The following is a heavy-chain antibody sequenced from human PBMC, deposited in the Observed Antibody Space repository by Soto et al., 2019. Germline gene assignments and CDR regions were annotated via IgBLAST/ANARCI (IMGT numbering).Heavy chain of an antibody. Sequence: SETLSLTCTVSGGSISSGGYYWTWIRQHPGKGLEWIGYIYYSGSTYYNPSLKSRVTISVDTSKNQFSLKLTSVTAADMAVYYCARAPLYPYYWGQGNLVTVSS. CDR1: GGSISSGGYY. D-gene: IGHD2-2*02. J-gene: IGHJ4*02. CDR3: ARAPLYPYY. V-gene: IGHV4-31*03. CDR2: IYYSGST.